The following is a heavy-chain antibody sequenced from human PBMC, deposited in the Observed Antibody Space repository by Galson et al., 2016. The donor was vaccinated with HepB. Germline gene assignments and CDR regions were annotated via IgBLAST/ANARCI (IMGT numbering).Heavy chain of an antibody. V-gene: IGHV3-23*01. D-gene: IGHD4-23*01. CDR3: VGDNFADY. CDR2: IAARSDGS. Sequence: SLRLSCAASGFTFSNYPMNWVRQAPGKGLQWVSTIAARSDGSYYEDSVRGRFTISRDNSKNTLSLQMNNLGVEDTALYSCVGDNFADYWGQGTLVTVSS. J-gene: IGHJ4*02. CDR1: GFTFSNYP.